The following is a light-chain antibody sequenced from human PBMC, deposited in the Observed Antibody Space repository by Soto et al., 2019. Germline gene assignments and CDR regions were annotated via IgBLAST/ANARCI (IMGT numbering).Light chain of an antibody. Sequence: EIVLTQSPGTLSLSPGERAALSCRASQSVDNNYLAWYQQKPGQAPRLLIFDASSRDTGTPDRFSGSGSGTDFTLTISRLEPEDFAVYYCQLYGSLPRTFGQGTKLEIK. CDR1: QSVDNNY. CDR2: DAS. CDR3: QLYGSLPRT. V-gene: IGKV3-20*01. J-gene: IGKJ2*01.